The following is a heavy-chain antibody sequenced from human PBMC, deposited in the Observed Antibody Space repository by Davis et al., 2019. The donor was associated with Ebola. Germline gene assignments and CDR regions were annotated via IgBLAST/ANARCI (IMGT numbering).Heavy chain of an antibody. CDR1: GGTFSSYA. D-gene: IGHD1-26*01. V-gene: IGHV1-69*04. J-gene: IGHJ4*02. CDR2: IIPILGTA. CDR3: ARGGGSSKRTMGY. Sequence: SVKVSCKASGGTFSSYAISWVRQAPGQGLEWMGRIIPILGTANYAQKFQGRVTITADKSTSTAYMELSSLRSEDTAVYYCARGGGSSKRTMGYWGQGTLVTVSS.